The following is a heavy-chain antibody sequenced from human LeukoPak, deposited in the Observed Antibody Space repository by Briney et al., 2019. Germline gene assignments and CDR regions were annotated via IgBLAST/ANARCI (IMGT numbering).Heavy chain of an antibody. Sequence: GGSLRLSCTASGFTFSSYSLNWVRQAPGKGLEWVSSVSTGSNYIYYADSVKGRFTISRDNDKNSLYLQMNSLRVEDTAVYYCARAVISIFDNWGQGTLVTVSS. CDR2: VSTGSNYI. D-gene: IGHD3-3*02. CDR1: GFTFSSYS. V-gene: IGHV3-21*01. CDR3: ARAVISIFDN. J-gene: IGHJ4*02.